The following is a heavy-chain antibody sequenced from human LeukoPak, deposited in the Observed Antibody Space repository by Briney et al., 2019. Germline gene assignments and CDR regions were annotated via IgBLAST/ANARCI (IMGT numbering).Heavy chain of an antibody. CDR2: ISYDGSNK. CDR1: GFTFSGYD. V-gene: IGHV3-30-3*01. Sequence: GGSLRLSCAASGFTFSGYDMHWVRQAPGKGLEWVALISYDGSNKYYADSVKGRFTISRDNSKNTMYLQMNSLRPEDTAVYYCARVNKLRYFDWDYWGQGTLVTVSS. D-gene: IGHD3-9*01. CDR3: ARVNKLRYFDWDY. J-gene: IGHJ4*02.